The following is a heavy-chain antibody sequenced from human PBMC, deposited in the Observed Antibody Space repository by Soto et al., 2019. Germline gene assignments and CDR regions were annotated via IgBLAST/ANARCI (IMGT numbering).Heavy chain of an antibody. Sequence: QVQLVQSGAEVKKPGASVKVSCKASGYTFTSYGISWVRQAPGQGLEWMGWISAYNGNTNYAQKLQGRVTMTTDTSTSTAYRELRSLRSDDTAVXXXXXXQGGSYYYWGQGTLVTVSS. J-gene: IGHJ4*02. V-gene: IGHV1-18*01. CDR2: ISAYNGNT. CDR3: XXXQGGSYYY. CDR1: GYTFTSYG. D-gene: IGHD1-26*01.